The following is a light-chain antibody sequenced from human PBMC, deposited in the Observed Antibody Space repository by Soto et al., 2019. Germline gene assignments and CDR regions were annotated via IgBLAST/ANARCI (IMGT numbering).Light chain of an antibody. V-gene: IGKV1-39*01. CDR3: QQYGSTGT. J-gene: IGKJ1*01. CDR2: AAS. Sequence: DIQMTQSPSSLSASVGDRVTIACRASQNITNFLNWYQHNPGKAPNLLIFAASHLQSGVSSRFSGSGSGTDFTLTISRLEPEDFAVYYCQQYGSTGTFGQGTKVDIK. CDR1: QNITNF.